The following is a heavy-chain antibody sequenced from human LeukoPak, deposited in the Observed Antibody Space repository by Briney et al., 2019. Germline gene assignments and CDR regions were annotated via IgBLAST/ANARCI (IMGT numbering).Heavy chain of an antibody. Sequence: KSSETLSLTCTVSGGSISSYYWSWIRQPPGKGLEWIGYIYYSGSTNYNPSLKSRVTISVDTSKNQFSLKLSSVTAADTAVYYCARQLATSSGWWGNYFDYWGQGTLVTVSS. CDR1: GGSISSYY. D-gene: IGHD6-19*01. V-gene: IGHV4-59*08. CDR3: ARQLATSSGWWGNYFDY. J-gene: IGHJ4*02. CDR2: IYYSGST.